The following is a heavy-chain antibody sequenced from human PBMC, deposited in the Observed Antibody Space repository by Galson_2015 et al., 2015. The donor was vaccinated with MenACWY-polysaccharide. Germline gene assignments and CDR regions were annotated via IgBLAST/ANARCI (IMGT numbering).Heavy chain of an antibody. CDR1: GFSLSRTGVS. V-gene: IGHV2-5*02. Sequence: PALVKPTQTLTLTCNFSGFSLSRTGVSVGWIRQPPGKALEWLALIYWDDDKRYSPSLRRRLTITMDTSENQVVLTMTDMDPIDTGTYFCAHPIFTGWLTEDYWGQGIPVTVSS. D-gene: IGHD3-9*01. J-gene: IGHJ4*02. CDR3: AHPIFTGWLTEDY. CDR2: IYWDDDK.